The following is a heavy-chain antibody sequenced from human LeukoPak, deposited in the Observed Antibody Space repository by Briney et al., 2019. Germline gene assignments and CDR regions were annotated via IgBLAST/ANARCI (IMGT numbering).Heavy chain of an antibody. V-gene: IGHV5-51*01. CDR1: GYSFTNYW. D-gene: IGHD3-9*01. CDR2: IYPGDSDT. J-gene: IGHJ3*02. Sequence: GESLKISCKGSGYSFTNYWIGWVRQMPGKGLEWMGIIYPGDSDTRYSPSFQGQVTISADKSISTAYLQWSSLKASDTAMYYCARVLRYFDWLLPDAFDIWGQGTMVTVSS. CDR3: ARVLRYFDWLLPDAFDI.